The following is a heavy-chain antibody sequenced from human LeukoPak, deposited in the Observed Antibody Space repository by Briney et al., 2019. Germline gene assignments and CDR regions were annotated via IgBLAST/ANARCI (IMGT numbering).Heavy chain of an antibody. V-gene: IGHV3-23*03. D-gene: IGHD6-6*01. CDR1: GFTMRNHW. Sequence: GGSLRLSCAASGFTMRNHWMSWVRQAPGKGLEWVAVIRPDGSHISYVDPVKGRFTISRDNSKNTLYLQMNSLRAEDTAVYYCAKDRIAAPQGLDYWGQGTLVTVSS. CDR3: AKDRIAAPQGLDY. J-gene: IGHJ4*02. CDR2: IRPDGSHI.